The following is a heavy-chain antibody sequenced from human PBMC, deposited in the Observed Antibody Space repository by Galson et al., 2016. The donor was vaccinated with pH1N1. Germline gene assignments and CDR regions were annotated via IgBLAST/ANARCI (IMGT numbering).Heavy chain of an antibody. Sequence: SLRLSCAASGFTFSRHTMHWVRQAPGKGLQYVPVIGTTGINIFYEDSVRDRFTVSRDNVRYTLHLQMDSLRTEDTAIYYCARDNGYYTDFDYWGQGTRVTFSP. J-gene: IGHJ4*02. CDR1: GFTFSRHT. CDR2: IGTTGINI. D-gene: IGHD5-18*01. V-gene: IGHV3-64*02. CDR3: ARDNGYYTDFDY.